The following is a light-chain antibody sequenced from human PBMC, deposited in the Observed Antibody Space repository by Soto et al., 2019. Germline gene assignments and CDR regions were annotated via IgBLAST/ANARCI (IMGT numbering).Light chain of an antibody. CDR1: QSVLYSSNNKNY. J-gene: IGKJ2*01. CDR2: WAS. Sequence: DIVMTQSPDSLAVSLGERATINCKSRQSVLYSSNNKNYLAWYQQKPGQPPKLLIYWASTRESGVPDRFSGSGSGTDFTLTISSLQAEDVAVYYCQQYYSFGQGTKLEIK. CDR3: QQYYS. V-gene: IGKV4-1*01.